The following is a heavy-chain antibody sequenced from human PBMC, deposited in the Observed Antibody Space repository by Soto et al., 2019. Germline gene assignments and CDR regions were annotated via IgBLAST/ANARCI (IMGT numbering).Heavy chain of an antibody. J-gene: IGHJ4*02. CDR2: VHYSGST. CDR3: TRHWDWGSLGY. Sequence: PSETLSLTCSVSGDSISRSSHYWGWIRQPPGKGLEWIGCVHYSGSTNYNPSFESRVAISVDTSKNQFSLNLTSVTAADTAVYYCTRHWDWGSLGYWGQGTLVTVSS. D-gene: IGHD3-16*01. V-gene: IGHV4-61*05. CDR1: GDSISRSSHY.